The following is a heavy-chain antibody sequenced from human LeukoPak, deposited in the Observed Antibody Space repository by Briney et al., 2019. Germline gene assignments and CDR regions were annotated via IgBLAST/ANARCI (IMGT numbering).Heavy chain of an antibody. D-gene: IGHD5-12*01. J-gene: IGHJ6*03. CDR2: IYYSGST. Sequence: NPSETLSLTCTVSGGSISSSSYYWGWIRQPPGKGLEWIGSIYYSGSTYYNPSLKSRVTISVDTSKNQFSLKLSSVTAADTAVYYCARTCRTKRGYSGYDFFYYFYYMDVWGKGTTVTVSS. CDR1: GGSISSSSYY. V-gene: IGHV4-39*07. CDR3: ARTCRTKRGYSGYDFFYYFYYMDV.